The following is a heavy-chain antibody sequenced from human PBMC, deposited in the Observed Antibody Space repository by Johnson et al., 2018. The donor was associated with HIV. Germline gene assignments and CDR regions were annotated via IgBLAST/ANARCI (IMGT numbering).Heavy chain of an antibody. D-gene: IGHD3-10*01. CDR3: ARGGLLWFGASPFDI. Sequence: QLVESGGGVVRPGGSLRLSCAASGFTFDDYGMSWVRQAPGKGLEWVSGINWNGGSTGYADSVKGRFTISRYNAKNSLYLQMNSLRAEDTAVYYCARGGLLWFGASPFDIWGQGTMVIVSS. J-gene: IGHJ3*02. CDR1: GFTFDDYG. V-gene: IGHV3-20*04. CDR2: INWNGGST.